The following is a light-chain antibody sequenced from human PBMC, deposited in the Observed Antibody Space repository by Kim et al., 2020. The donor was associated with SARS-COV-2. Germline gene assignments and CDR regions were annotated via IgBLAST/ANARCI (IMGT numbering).Light chain of an antibody. CDR3: SVWDDSLRGAL. Sequence: VTISCPGSSSNIGSIEGNYVYWYQQVPGTAPKLLIYSNNRRPSGVPDRFSGSKSGTSASLAINGLRSEDEADYYCSVWDDSLRGALFGGGTQLTVL. J-gene: IGLJ2*01. V-gene: IGLV1-47*02. CDR1: SSNIGSIEGNY. CDR2: SNN.